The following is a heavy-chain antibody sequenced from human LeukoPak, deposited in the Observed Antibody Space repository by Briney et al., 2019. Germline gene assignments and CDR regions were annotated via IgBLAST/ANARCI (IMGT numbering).Heavy chain of an antibody. V-gene: IGHV3-30*02. J-gene: IGHJ4*02. CDR1: GFTFSSYG. Sequence: GGSLRLSCAASGFTFSSYGMHWVRQAPGKGLEWVAFIRYDGSNKYYADSVKGRFTISRDNSKNTLYLQMNSLRAEDTAVYYCAKDGEWLGEWDYFDYWGQGTLVTVSS. CDR3: AKDGEWLGEWDYFDY. D-gene: IGHD3-10*01. CDR2: IRYDGSNK.